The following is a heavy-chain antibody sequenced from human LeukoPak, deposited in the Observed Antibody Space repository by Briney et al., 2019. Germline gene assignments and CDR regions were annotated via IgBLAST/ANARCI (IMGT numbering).Heavy chain of an antibody. J-gene: IGHJ6*03. CDR2: IYYSGST. CDR3: ARRAGSYSLYYYYYYYMDV. V-gene: IGHV4-39*01. D-gene: IGHD1-26*01. Sequence: PSETLSLTCTVSGVSISSSSYYWGWIRQPPGKGLEWIGSIYYSGSTYYNPSLKSRVTISVDTSKNQFSLKLSSVTAADTAVYYCARRAGSYSLYYYYYYYMDVWGKGTTVTISS. CDR1: GVSISSSSYY.